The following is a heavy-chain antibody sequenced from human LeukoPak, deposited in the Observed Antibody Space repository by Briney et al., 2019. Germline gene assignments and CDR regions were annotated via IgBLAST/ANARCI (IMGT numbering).Heavy chain of an antibody. Sequence: SETLSLTCAVYGGSFSGYYWSWIRQPPGKGLEWIGEINHSGSTNYNPSLKSRVTISVDTSKNQFSLKLSSVTAADTAVYYCARLSAVAGTYYYYYMDVWGKGTTVTISS. CDR2: INHSGST. D-gene: IGHD6-19*01. J-gene: IGHJ6*03. CDR3: ARLSAVAGTYYYYYMDV. CDR1: GGSFSGYY. V-gene: IGHV4-34*01.